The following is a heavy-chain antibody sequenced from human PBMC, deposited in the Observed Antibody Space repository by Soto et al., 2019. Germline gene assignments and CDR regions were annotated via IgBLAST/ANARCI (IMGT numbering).Heavy chain of an antibody. V-gene: IGHV1-69*13. D-gene: IGHD3-22*01. J-gene: IGHJ4*02. CDR2: IIPIFGTA. CDR3: AREEGPGSSGSFDY. CDR1: GGTFSSYA. Sequence: ASVKVSCKASGGTFSSYAISWVRQAPGQGLEWMGGIIPIFGTANYAQKFQGRVTITADESTSTAYMELSSLRSEDTAVYCCAREEGPGSSGSFDYWGQGTLVTVSS.